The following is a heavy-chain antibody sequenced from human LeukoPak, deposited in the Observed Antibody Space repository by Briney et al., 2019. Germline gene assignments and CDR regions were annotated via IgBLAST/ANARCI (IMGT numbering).Heavy chain of an antibody. CDR2: INHSGST. D-gene: IGHD2-15*01. V-gene: IGHV4-34*01. CDR1: GGSFSGYY. CDR3: AIGYCSGGSCPLPY. J-gene: IGHJ4*02. Sequence: PSETLSLTCAVYGGSFSGYYWSWIRQPPGKGLEWIGEINHSGSTNYNPSLKSRVTISVDTSKNQFSLKLSSVTAADTAVYYCAIGYCSGGSCPLPYWGQGTLVTVSS.